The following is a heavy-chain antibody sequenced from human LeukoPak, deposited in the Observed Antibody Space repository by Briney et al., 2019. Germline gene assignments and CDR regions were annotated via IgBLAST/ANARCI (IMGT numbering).Heavy chain of an antibody. Sequence: GGSLRLSCAASGFTFSSYAMHWVRQAPGKGLEWVAFISYDGSNKYYADSVKGRFTISRDNSKNTLYLQMNSLRAEDTAVSYCARDPGSYGSFAYYYYGMDVWGQGTTVTVSS. CDR1: GFTFSSYA. J-gene: IGHJ6*02. D-gene: IGHD5-18*01. V-gene: IGHV3-30*04. CDR2: ISYDGSNK. CDR3: ARDPGSYGSFAYYYYGMDV.